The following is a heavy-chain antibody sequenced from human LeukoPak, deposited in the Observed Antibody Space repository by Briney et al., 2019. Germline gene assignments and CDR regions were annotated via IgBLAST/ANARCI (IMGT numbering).Heavy chain of an antibody. D-gene: IGHD3-22*01. CDR3: ARGRNRRNYYDSSGYYSGAFDI. J-gene: IGHJ3*02. CDR1: GGTFSSYA. V-gene: IGHV1-69*13. Sequence: GASVKVSCKASGGTFSSYAISWVRQAPGQGLERMGGIIPIFGTANYAQKFQGRVTITADESTSTAYMELSSLRSEDTAVYYCARGRNRRNYYDSSGYYSGAFDIWGQGTMVTVSS. CDR2: IIPIFGTA.